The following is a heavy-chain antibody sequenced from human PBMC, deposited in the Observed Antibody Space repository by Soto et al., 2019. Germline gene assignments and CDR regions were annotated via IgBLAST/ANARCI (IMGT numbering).Heavy chain of an antibody. D-gene: IGHD5-12*01. Sequence: SETLSLTCTVSGGSISSGGYYWSWIRQHPGKGLEWIGYIYYSGSTYYNPSLKSRVTISVDTSKNQFSLKLSSVTAADTVVYYCAREVPTGVTPWGKGNLVTVSS. J-gene: IGHJ4*02. V-gene: IGHV4-31*03. CDR3: AREVPTGVTP. CDR1: GGSISSGGYY. CDR2: IYYSGST.